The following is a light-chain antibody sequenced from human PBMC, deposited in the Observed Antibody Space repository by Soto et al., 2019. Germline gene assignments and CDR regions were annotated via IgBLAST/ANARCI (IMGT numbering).Light chain of an antibody. CDR1: QSMVIY. Sequence: DSQMPQSPSSLSASVGDRVTITCRAIQSMVIYLNWYHHKPWKAPKLLIYAASSLQSGVPSRFSGSGSGTDFTLTISSLQPEDFATYYCQQSYSPPPTFGQGTKVDI. J-gene: IGKJ1*01. CDR2: AAS. CDR3: QQSYSPPPT. V-gene: IGKV1-39*01.